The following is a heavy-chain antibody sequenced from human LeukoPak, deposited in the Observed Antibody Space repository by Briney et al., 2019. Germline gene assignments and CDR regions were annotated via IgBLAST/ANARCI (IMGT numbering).Heavy chain of an antibody. CDR2: ISYDGTNK. J-gene: IGHJ4*02. CDR1: GFTFSSYG. D-gene: IGHD6-13*01. V-gene: IGHV3-30*18. CDR3: AKVGYSTNWLYFDY. Sequence: GGSLRLSCAASGFTFSSYGMHRVRQAPGKGLEWVGVISYDGTNKNYADSVKGRSTISRDNSKNTLYLQMNSLRAEDTAVYYCAKVGYSTNWLYFDYWGQGTLVTVSS.